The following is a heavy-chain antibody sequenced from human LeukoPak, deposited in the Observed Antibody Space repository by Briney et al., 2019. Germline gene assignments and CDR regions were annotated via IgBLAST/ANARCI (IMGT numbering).Heavy chain of an antibody. CDR2: SANGGTT. D-gene: IGHD2-15*01. CDR1: GFTFSSYA. V-gene: IGHV3-23*01. J-gene: IGHJ4*01. CDR3: AKGRGGSCYSGVDY. Sequence: GGSLRLSCAASGFTFSSYAMNWVGQAPGKGLEWVSCSANGGTTYYTDSVKGRFTISRDSSKNTLHLQMNSLRAEDTALYYCAKGRGGSCYSGVDYWGHGTLVTVSS.